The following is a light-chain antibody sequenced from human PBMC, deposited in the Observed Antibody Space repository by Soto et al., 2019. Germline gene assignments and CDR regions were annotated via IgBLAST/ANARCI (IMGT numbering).Light chain of an antibody. CDR1: QSVSSSY. J-gene: IGKJ4*01. CDR3: QQRSNWPLT. V-gene: IGKV3D-20*02. Sequence: EIVLTQSPGTLSLSPGERATLSCRASQSVSSSYLAWYQQKPRQAPRLLIYGASSRATGIPDRFSGSGSGTDFTLTISSLEPEDFAVYYCQQRSNWPLTFGGGTKV. CDR2: GAS.